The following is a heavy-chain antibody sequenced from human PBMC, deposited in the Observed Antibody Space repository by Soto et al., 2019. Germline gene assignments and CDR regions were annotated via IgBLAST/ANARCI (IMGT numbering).Heavy chain of an antibody. CDR2: INHSGST. D-gene: IGHD6-6*01. Sequence: SETLSLTCTVSGGSISSSSYYWSWIRQPPGKGLEWIGEINHSGSTNYNPSLKSRVTMSVDTSKNQFSLKLSSVTAADTAVYYCARTSRFDCWGQGTLVTVSS. J-gene: IGHJ4*02. CDR1: GGSISSSSYY. V-gene: IGHV4-39*07. CDR3: ARTSRFDC.